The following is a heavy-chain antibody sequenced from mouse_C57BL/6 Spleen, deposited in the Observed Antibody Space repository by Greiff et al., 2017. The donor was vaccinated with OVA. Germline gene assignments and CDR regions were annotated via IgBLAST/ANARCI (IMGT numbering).Heavy chain of an antibody. CDR1: GYTFTDYE. CDR2: IDPETGGT. CDR3: TRWAYDYGFAY. V-gene: IGHV1-15*01. J-gene: IGHJ3*01. D-gene: IGHD2-4*01. Sequence: VQLQQSGAELVRPGASVTLSCKASGYTFTDYEMHWVKQTPVHGLEWIGAIDPETGGTAYNQKFKGKAILTADKSSSTAYMELRSLTSEDSAVYYCTRWAYDYGFAYWGKGTLVTVSA.